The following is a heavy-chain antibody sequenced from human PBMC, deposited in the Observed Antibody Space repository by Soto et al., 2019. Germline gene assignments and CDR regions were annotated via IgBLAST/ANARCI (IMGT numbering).Heavy chain of an antibody. V-gene: IGHV3-23*01. D-gene: IGHD2-15*01. J-gene: IGHJ4*02. CDR1: GFTFSSYA. CDR2: VSIGGST. Sequence: GGSLRLSCAASGFTFSSYAMGWVRQGPGKGLEWVAVVSIGGSTHYADSVRGRFTISRDNSKNTLSLQMNSLTAEDTAVYFCAKRRGAGGHFDYWGQGALVTVSS. CDR3: AKRRGAGGHFDY.